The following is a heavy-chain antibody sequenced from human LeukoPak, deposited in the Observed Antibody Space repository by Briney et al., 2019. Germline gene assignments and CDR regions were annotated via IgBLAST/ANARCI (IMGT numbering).Heavy chain of an antibody. CDR1: GDSISPYY. Sequence: PSETLSFTCTVSGDSISPYYWSWIRQPPGKGLEWIGYISYRGSTDYNPSLKSRVTISVDTSKNQFSLKLSSVTAADTAMYYCARHRAGTTYDFWGQGTLVTVSS. D-gene: IGHD1-7*01. J-gene: IGHJ4*02. CDR2: ISYRGST. V-gene: IGHV4-59*08. CDR3: ARHRAGTTYDF.